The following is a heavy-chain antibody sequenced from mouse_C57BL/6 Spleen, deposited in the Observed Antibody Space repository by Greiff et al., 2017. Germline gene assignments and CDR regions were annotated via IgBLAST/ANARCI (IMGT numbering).Heavy chain of an antibody. CDR1: GYTFTSYW. D-gene: IGHD3-2*02. Sequence: VQLQQPGAELVMPGASVKLSCKASGYTFTSYWMHWVKQRPGQGLEWIGEIDPSDSYTNYNQKFKGKSTLTVDKSSSTAYMQLSSLTSEDSAVYYCAGIDSPGYDYWGQGTTLTVSS. CDR2: IDPSDSYT. V-gene: IGHV1-69*01. J-gene: IGHJ2*01. CDR3: AGIDSPGYDY.